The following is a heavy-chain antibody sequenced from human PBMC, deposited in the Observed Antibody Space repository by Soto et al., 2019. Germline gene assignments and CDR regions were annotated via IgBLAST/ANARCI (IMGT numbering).Heavy chain of an antibody. J-gene: IGHJ4*02. Sequence: GGSLRLSCAASGFTFRSYGMHWVRQAPGKGLEWVAVIWNDGSNEYYADAVKGRFTISRDNSKNTLYLQMDSLRAEDTAVYFCARAQYYDSSGYYYGIDYWGQGTLVTVSS. CDR3: ARAQYYDSSGYYYGIDY. CDR2: IWNDGSNE. D-gene: IGHD3-22*01. V-gene: IGHV3-33*01. CDR1: GFTFRSYG.